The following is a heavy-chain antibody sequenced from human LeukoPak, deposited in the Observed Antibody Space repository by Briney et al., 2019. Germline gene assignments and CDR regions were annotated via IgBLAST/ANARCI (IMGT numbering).Heavy chain of an antibody. CDR2: ISSSNNTK. D-gene: IGHD4-17*01. V-gene: IGHV3-48*01. Sequence: GGSLRISCAASGFTFSSYSMNWVRQAPGKGLEWVSHISSSNNTKYYADSVKGRFTISRDNSKNTLYLQMNSLRAEDTAVYYCARDRMTTVTISSYWYFDLWGRGTLVTVSS. CDR1: GFTFSSYS. J-gene: IGHJ2*01. CDR3: ARDRMTTVTISSYWYFDL.